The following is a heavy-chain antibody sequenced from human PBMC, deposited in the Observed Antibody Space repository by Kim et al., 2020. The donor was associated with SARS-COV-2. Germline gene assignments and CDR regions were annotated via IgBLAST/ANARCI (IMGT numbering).Heavy chain of an antibody. CDR3: ARDPNYDYPGAFDI. Sequence: GGSLRLSCAASGFTFSSYGMHWVRQAPGKGLEWVAVISYDGSNKYYADSVKGRFTISRDNSKNTLYLQMNSLRAEDTAVYYCARDPNYDYPGAFDIWGQGTMVTVSS. D-gene: IGHD3-16*01. V-gene: IGHV3-33*05. J-gene: IGHJ3*02. CDR2: ISYDGSNK. CDR1: GFTFSSYG.